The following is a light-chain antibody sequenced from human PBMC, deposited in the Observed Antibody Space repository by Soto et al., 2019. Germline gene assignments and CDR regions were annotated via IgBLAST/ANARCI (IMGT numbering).Light chain of an antibody. CDR3: SARDDSLSGVV. CDR1: SSNIGGNH. Sequence: QSVLTQPPSTSGTPGQRVTISCSGSSSNIGGNHVYWYQQFPGMAPKLLMYRSDQRPTRVPDRFSGSKSGTSASLAISGLRSDDEADYYCSARDDSLSGVVFGGGTKLTVL. V-gene: IGLV1-47*01. CDR2: RSD. J-gene: IGLJ2*01.